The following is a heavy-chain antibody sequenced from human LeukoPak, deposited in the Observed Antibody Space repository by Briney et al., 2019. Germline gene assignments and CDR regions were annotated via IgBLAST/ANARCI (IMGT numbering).Heavy chain of an antibody. J-gene: IGHJ3*01. V-gene: IGHV1-2*02. Sequence: ASVKVSRKASGYTFSGYYIHWVRQVPGQGLEWMGWINPSSGATRYAQKFQDRVTMSSDTSITTAYMDLSRLRSDDTAVYYCTKDQGIAVAGTDWGQGTMVTVSS. CDR1: GYTFSGYY. CDR3: TKDQGIAVAGTD. D-gene: IGHD6-19*01. CDR2: INPSSGAT.